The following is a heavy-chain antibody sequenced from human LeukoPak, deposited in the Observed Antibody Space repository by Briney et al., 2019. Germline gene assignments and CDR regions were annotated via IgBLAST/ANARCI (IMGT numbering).Heavy chain of an antibody. J-gene: IGHJ4*02. V-gene: IGHV4-39*07. D-gene: IGHD3-10*01. CDR3: ARGYYYGSGSPQFDY. Sequence: SETLSLTCTVSGGSIRSSSYYWGWIRQPPGKGLEWIGSIHYSGSTYYNPSLKSRVAMSLDTSKNQFSLKLSSVTAADTAVYYCARGYYYGSGSPQFDYWGQGTLVTVSS. CDR2: IHYSGST. CDR1: GGSIRSSSYY.